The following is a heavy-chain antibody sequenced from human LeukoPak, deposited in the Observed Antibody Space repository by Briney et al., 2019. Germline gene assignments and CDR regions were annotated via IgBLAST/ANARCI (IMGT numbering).Heavy chain of an antibody. CDR3: ARYYYDSSGYYYFDY. CDR1: GFSFSGYA. CDR2: MSSSDDGR. V-gene: IGHV3-21*04. D-gene: IGHD3-22*01. Sequence: PGGSLRLSCATSGFSFSGYAMSWVRQAPGKGLEWVSAMSSSDDGRYYADSVKGRFTISRDNAKNSLSLQMNSLRAEDTAVYFCARYYYDSSGYYYFDYWGQGTLVSVSS. J-gene: IGHJ4*02.